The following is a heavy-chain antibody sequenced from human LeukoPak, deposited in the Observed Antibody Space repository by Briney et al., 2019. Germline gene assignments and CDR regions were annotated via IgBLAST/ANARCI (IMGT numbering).Heavy chain of an antibody. CDR1: GYSISSGYY. J-gene: IGHJ2*01. V-gene: IGHV4-38-2*02. Sequence: SETLSLTCTVSGYSISSGYYWGWIRQPPGKGLEWIGSIYHSGSTFYNPSLKSRVTISVDTSKNQFSLKPTSVTAADTALFYCARHEYSSSWSPPEYFDLWGRGTLVTVSS. D-gene: IGHD6-13*01. CDR2: IYHSGST. CDR3: ARHEYSSSWSPPEYFDL.